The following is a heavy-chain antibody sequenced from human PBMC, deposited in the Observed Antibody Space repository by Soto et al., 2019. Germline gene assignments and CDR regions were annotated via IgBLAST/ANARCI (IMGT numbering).Heavy chain of an antibody. J-gene: IGHJ5*02. CDR1: GGSISSYY. V-gene: IGHV4-59*01. CDR2: IYYSGSI. Sequence: SETLSLTCTVSGGSISSYYWSWIRQPPGKGLEWIGYIYYSGSINYNPSLKSRATISVDTSTNQFSLELSSVTAADTAVYYCARGRGWLDPWGQGTLVTVSS. CDR3: ARGRGWLDP.